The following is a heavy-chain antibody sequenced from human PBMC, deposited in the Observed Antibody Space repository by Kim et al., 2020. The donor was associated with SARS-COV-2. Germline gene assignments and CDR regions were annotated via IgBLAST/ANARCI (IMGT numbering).Heavy chain of an antibody. J-gene: IGHJ4*02. CDR3: ARDPGYTSGWYGDFDY. V-gene: IGHV1-18*01. Sequence: QKLQGRVTMTTDPSTSTAYMELRSLRSDDTAVYYCARDPGYTSGWYGDFDYWGQGTLVTVSS. D-gene: IGHD6-19*01.